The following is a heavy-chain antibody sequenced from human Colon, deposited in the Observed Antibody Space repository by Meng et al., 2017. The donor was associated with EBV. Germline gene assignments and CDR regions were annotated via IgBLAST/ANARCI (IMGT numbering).Heavy chain of an antibody. V-gene: IGHV4-31*03. Sequence: QVQRPESGPGRRKPSQTLSLTCTVSGGSVSSGGYYWTWIRPHPGKGLEWFGHIYYSGSTFYNPSLKRRVIISIDTSKNQFSLNLRSVTAADTAVYYCARVSSGWDYFDYWGQGTLVTVSS. CDR3: ARVSSGWDYFDY. D-gene: IGHD6-19*01. CDR2: IYYSGST. CDR1: GGSVSSGGYY. J-gene: IGHJ4*02.